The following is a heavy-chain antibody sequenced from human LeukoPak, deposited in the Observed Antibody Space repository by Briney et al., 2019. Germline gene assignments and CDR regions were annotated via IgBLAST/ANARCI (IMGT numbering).Heavy chain of an antibody. Sequence: GASVKVSCKASGGTFSSYAISWVRQAPGQGLEWMGRIIPILGIANYAQKLQGRVTMTTDTSTSTAYMELRSLRSDDTAAYYCARDFTMIVVVTYYWGQGTLVTVSS. CDR1: GGTFSSYA. J-gene: IGHJ4*02. CDR3: ARDFTMIVVVTYY. D-gene: IGHD3-22*01. V-gene: IGHV1-69*04. CDR2: IIPILGIA.